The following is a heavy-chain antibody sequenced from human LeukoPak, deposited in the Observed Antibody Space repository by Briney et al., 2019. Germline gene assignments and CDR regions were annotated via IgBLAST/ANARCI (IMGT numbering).Heavy chain of an antibody. V-gene: IGHV3-7*01. CDR3: AIQAYSDFVY. J-gene: IGHJ4*02. CDR1: GLTLRNYW. D-gene: IGHD4-11*01. CDR2: ISGDGSFT. Sequence: GGSLRLSCAASGLTLRNYWMAWVRQSPGKGLERVASISGDGSFTDYVASVRGRFTVSRDNADNSMYLQMNSLTAEDTAVYYCAIQAYSDFVYWGRGILVSVSS.